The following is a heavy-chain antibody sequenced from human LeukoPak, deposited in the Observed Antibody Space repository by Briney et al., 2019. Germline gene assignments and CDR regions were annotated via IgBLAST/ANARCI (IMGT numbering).Heavy chain of an antibody. CDR2: IYYSGST. J-gene: IGHJ6*03. V-gene: IGHV4-30-4*08. CDR1: GGSISSGDYY. CDR3: ARSLRESGCSSTSCYTYYYYYMDV. D-gene: IGHD2-2*02. Sequence: SETLSLTCTVSGGSISSGDYYWSWIRQPPGTGLEWIGYIYYSGSTYYNPSLKSRVTISVDTSKNQFSLKLSSVTAADTAVYYCARSLRESGCSSTSCYTYYYYYMDVWGKGTTVTVSS.